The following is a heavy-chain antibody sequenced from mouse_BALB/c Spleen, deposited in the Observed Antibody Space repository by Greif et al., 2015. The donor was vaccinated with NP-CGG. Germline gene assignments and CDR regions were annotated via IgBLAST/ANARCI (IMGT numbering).Heavy chain of an antibody. CDR2: ISSGSSTI. CDR3: AILWPFDY. D-gene: IGHD1-1*02. J-gene: IGHJ2*01. CDR1: GFTFSSFG. Sequence: EVMLVESGGGLVQPGGSRKLSCAASGFTFSSFGMHWVRQAPEKGLEWVAYISSGSSTIYYADTVKGRFTISRDNPKNTLFLQMTSLRSEDTAMYYCAILWPFDYWGQGTTLTVSS. V-gene: IGHV5-17*02.